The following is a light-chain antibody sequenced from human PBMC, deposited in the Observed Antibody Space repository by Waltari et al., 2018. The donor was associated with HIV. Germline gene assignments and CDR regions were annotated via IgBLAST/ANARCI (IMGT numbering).Light chain of an antibody. Sequence: IMLTQSPGTLSLSPGERATLSCRASQSVSSSYLAWYQQKPGQAPRLLIYGASSRANGIPDRCSGSGSGTDFTLTISRLEPEDFAVYYCQQYGSSLWTFGQGTKVEIK. V-gene: IGKV3-20*01. CDR3: QQYGSSLWT. J-gene: IGKJ1*01. CDR1: QSVSSSY. CDR2: GAS.